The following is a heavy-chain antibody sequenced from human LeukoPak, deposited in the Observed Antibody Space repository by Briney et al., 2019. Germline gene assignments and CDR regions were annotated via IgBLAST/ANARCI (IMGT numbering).Heavy chain of an antibody. V-gene: IGHV3-30*04. D-gene: IGHD5-12*01. J-gene: IGHJ4*02. Sequence: GGSLRLSCAASGFTFSSYAMHWVRQAPGKGLEWVAVISYDGSNKYYADSVKGRFTISRDNSKNTLYLQMNSLRAEDTAVYYCANGATPEPPSNWGQGTLVTVSS. CDR3: ANGATPEPPSN. CDR1: GFTFSSYA. CDR2: ISYDGSNK.